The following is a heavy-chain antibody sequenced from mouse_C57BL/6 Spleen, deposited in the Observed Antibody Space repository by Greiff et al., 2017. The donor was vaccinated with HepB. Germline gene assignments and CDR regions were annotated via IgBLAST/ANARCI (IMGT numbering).Heavy chain of an antibody. V-gene: IGHV1-52*01. CDR2: IDPSDSET. D-gene: IGHD1-1*01. Sequence: QVQLHQPGAELVRPGSSVKLSCKASGYTFTSYWMHWVKQRPIQGLEWIGNIDPSDSETHYNQKFKDKATLTVDKSSSTAYMQLSSLTSEDSAVYYCASQGATVFDYWGQGTTLTVSS. J-gene: IGHJ2*01. CDR3: ASQGATVFDY. CDR1: GYTFTSYW.